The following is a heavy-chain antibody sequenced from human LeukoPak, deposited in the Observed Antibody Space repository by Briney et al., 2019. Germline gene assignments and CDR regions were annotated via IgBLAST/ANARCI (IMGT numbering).Heavy chain of an antibody. CDR2: IIPIFGTA. V-gene: IGHV1-69*06. CDR1: GGTVSSYA. D-gene: IGHD6-13*01. Sequence: GASVEVSCKASGGTVSSYAISWVRRAPGQGLEWMGGIIPIFGTANYAQKLQGRVTITADKYTSTAYMELSSLRSEDTAVYYCARSAAAAGFSAEGYWGQGTMVTVSS. CDR3: ARSAAAAGFSAEGY. J-gene: IGHJ4*02.